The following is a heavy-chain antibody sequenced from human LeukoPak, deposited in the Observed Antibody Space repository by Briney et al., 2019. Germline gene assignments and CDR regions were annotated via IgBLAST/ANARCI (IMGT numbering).Heavy chain of an antibody. V-gene: IGHV3-11*06. J-gene: IGHJ4*02. Sequence: GGSLRLSCAASGFTFSDYYMSWIRQAPGKGLEWVSYISGSSKYINYADSVKGRFTISRDNAKNSLYLQMNSLRAEDTAVYYCARGSRPPDYWGQGTLVTVSS. CDR3: ARGSRPPDY. CDR2: ISGSSKYI. CDR1: GFTFSDYY.